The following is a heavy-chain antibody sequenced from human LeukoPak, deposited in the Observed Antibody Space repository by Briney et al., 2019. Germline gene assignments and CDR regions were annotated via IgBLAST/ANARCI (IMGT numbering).Heavy chain of an antibody. CDR2: IYTSGST. D-gene: IGHD3-22*01. Sequence: SETLSLTCTVSGGSISSYYWSWIRQPAGKGLERIGRIYTSGSTNYNPSPKSRVTMSVDTSKNQFSLKLSAVTAADTAVYYCARETYYYDSSGYYPDHYLDYWGQGTLVTVSS. J-gene: IGHJ4*02. V-gene: IGHV4-4*07. CDR3: ARETYYYDSSGYYPDHYLDY. CDR1: GGSISSYY.